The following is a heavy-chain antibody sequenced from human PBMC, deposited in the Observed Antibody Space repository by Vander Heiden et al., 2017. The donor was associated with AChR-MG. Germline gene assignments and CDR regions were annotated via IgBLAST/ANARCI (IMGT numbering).Heavy chain of an antibody. V-gene: IGHV4-39*01. CDR2: IYYSGST. CDR3: ARHGGVGAPDAFDI. J-gene: IGHJ3*02. D-gene: IGHD1-26*01. Sequence: QLQLQESGPGLVKPSETLSLTCTVSGGSISSSSYYWGWIRQPPGKGLEWIGSIYYSGSTYYNPSLKSRVTISVDTSKNQFSLKLSSVTAADTAVYYCARHGGVGAPDAFDIWGQGTMVTVSS. CDR1: GGSISSSSYY.